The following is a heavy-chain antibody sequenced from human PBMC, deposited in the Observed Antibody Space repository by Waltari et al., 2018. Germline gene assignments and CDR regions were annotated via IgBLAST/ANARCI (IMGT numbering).Heavy chain of an antibody. J-gene: IGHJ5*02. CDR2: IYTSGST. V-gene: IGHV4-61*09. CDR3: ARGSLHWFDP. Sequence: QVQLQESGPGLVKPSQTLSLTCTASGGSISSGSYYWSWIRQPAGKGLEWIGYIYTSGSTNYNPSLKSRVTISVDTSKNQFSLKLSSVTAADTAVYYCARGSLHWFDPWGQGTLVTVSS. CDR1: GGSISSGSYY.